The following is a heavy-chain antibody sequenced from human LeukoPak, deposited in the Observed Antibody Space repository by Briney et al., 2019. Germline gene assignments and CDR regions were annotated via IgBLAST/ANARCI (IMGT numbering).Heavy chain of an antibody. CDR2: ISSSSSYI. V-gene: IGHV3-21*01. J-gene: IGHJ4*02. Sequence: GGSLRLSCAASGFTFSSYSMNWVRQAPGKGLEWVSSISSSSSYIYYADSVKGRFTNSRDNAKNSLYLQMNSLRAEDTAVYYCVSFLAGGATNDYWGQGTLVTVSS. CDR3: VSFLAGGATNDY. D-gene: IGHD1-26*01. CDR1: GFTFSSYS.